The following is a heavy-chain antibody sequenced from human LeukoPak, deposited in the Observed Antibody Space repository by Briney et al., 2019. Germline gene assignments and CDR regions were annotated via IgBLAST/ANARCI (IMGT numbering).Heavy chain of an antibody. J-gene: IGHJ4*02. V-gene: IGHV3-53*04. CDR2: IYSGGST. CDR1: GFTFTNYW. D-gene: IGHD1-26*01. CDR3: ARVVGATDY. Sequence: GGSLRLSCAASGFTFTNYWMSWVRQAPGEGLEWVSVIYSGGSTYYADSVKGRFTISRHNSKNTLYLQMNSLRAEDTAVYYCARVVGATDYWGQGTLVTVSS.